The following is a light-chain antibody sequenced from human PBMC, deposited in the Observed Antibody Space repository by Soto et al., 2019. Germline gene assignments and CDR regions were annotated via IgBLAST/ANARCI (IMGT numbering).Light chain of an antibody. CDR1: QSVLYSSNNKNY. CDR2: WAS. CDR3: QQYYGTPLT. Sequence: IVMTQSPDSLAVSLGERATINCKSSQSVLYSSNNKNYLAWYQQKPGQPPKLLMYWASTRESGVPDRFSGSGSGTDFTLTISSRQAADVAVYYCQQYYGTPLTFGGGTTVEIK. J-gene: IGKJ4*01. V-gene: IGKV4-1*01.